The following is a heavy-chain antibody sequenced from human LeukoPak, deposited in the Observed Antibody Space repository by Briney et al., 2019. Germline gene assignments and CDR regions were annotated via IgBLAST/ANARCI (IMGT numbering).Heavy chain of an antibody. J-gene: IGHJ4*02. Sequence: SETLSLTCSVSGDSISIYYWSWIRQPPGKGLEWIGYIYYSGSTNYNPSLKSRVTISVDTSKNQFSLKLSSVTAADTAVYYCARDRDSSSWYAFDYWGQGTLVTVSS. CDR2: IYYSGST. CDR1: GDSISIYY. CDR3: ARDRDSSSWYAFDY. V-gene: IGHV4-59*01. D-gene: IGHD6-13*01.